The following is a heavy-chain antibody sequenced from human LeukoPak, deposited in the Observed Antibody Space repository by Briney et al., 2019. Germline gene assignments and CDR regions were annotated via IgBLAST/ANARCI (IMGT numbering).Heavy chain of an antibody. CDR2: INHSGST. J-gene: IGHJ5*02. Sequence: SETLSLTCAVYGASFSGYYWSWIRQPPGKGLEWIGEINHSGSTNYNPSLKSRVTISVDTSKNQFSLKLSSVTAADTAVYYCARVDTAMSAFDPWGQGTLVTVSS. CDR3: ARVDTAMSAFDP. D-gene: IGHD5-18*01. CDR1: GASFSGYY. V-gene: IGHV4-34*01.